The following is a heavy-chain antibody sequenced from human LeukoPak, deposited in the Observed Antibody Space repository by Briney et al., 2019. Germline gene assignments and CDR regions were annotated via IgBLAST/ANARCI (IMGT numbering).Heavy chain of an antibody. D-gene: IGHD2-2*01. CDR2: INHSGST. CDR1: GGSFSGYF. V-gene: IGHV4-34*01. CDR3: ARGGYCSNTSCYSSLGFDP. J-gene: IGHJ5*02. Sequence: SETLSLTCAVYGGSFSGYFWSWIRQPPGKGLEWIGEINHSGSTNYNPSLKSRVTISVDTSKNQFSLKLSSVTAADTAVYYCARGGYCSNTSCYSSLGFDPWGQGTLVTVSS.